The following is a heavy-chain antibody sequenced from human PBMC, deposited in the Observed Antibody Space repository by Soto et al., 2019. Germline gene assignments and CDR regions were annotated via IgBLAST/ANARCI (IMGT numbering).Heavy chain of an antibody. J-gene: IGHJ5*02. CDR2: ISSSSSYI. Sequence: PGGSLRLSCAASGFTFSSYSMNWVRQAPGKGLEWVSSISSSSSYIYYADSVKGRFTISRDNAKNSLYLQMNSLRAEDTAVYYCARDLGGYDILTGYFRERWFDPWGQGTLVTVS. CDR1: GFTFSSYS. CDR3: ARDLGGYDILTGYFRERWFDP. D-gene: IGHD3-9*01. V-gene: IGHV3-21*01.